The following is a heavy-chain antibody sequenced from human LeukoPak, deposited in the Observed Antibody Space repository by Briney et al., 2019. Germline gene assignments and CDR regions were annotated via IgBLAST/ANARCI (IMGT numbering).Heavy chain of an antibody. CDR3: ARYGDFGFDY. D-gene: IGHD4-17*01. CDR2: IIPIFGTA. J-gene: IGHJ4*02. CDR1: GYTFTSYG. Sequence: GASVKVSCKASGYTFTSYGISWVRQAPGQGLEWMGRIIPIFGTANYAQKFQGRVTITTDESTSTAYMELSSLRSEDTAVYYCARYGDFGFDYWGQGTLVTVSS. V-gene: IGHV1-69*05.